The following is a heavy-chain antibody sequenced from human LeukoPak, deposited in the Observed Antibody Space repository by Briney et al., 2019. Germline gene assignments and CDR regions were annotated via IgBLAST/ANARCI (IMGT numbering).Heavy chain of an antibody. J-gene: IGHJ4*02. CDR3: AKDSSPTQYYYDSSGVLILVDFDY. CDR1: GFTFSSYA. D-gene: IGHD3-22*01. V-gene: IGHV3-23*01. CDR2: ISGSGGST. Sequence: GGSLRLSCAASGFTFSSYAMSWVRQAPGKGLEWVSAISGSGGSTYYADSVKGRFTISRDNSKNTLYLQMNSLRAEDTAVYYCAKDSSPTQYYYDSSGVLILVDFDYWGQGTLVTVSS.